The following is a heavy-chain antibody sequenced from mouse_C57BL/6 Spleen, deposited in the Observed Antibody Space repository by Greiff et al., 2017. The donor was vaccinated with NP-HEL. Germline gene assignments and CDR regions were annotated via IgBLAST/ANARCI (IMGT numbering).Heavy chain of an antibody. V-gene: IGHV1-50*01. D-gene: IGHD2-12*01. CDR2: IDPSDSYT. Sequence: KQSCKASGYTFTSYWMQWVKQRPGQGLEWIGEIDPSDSYTNYNQKFKGKATLTVDTSSSTAYMQLSSLTSEDSAVYYCARSYSPWYFDVWGTGTTVTVSS. CDR3: ARSYSPWYFDV. J-gene: IGHJ1*03. CDR1: GYTFTSYW.